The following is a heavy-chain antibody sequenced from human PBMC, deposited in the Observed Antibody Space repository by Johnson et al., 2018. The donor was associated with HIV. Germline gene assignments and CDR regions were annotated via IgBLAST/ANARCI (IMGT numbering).Heavy chain of an antibody. J-gene: IGHJ3*02. CDR1: GFTFDDYG. CDR3: AKDLIELQGAFDI. CDR2: INWNGGST. V-gene: IGHV3-20*04. D-gene: IGHD1-26*01. Sequence: VQLVESGGGVVRPGGSLRLSCAASGFTFDDYGMSWVRQAPGKGLEWVSGINWNGGSTGYADSVKGRFTISRDNSKNTLYLQMNSLRAEDTAVYYCAKDLIELQGAFDIWGQGTMVTVSS.